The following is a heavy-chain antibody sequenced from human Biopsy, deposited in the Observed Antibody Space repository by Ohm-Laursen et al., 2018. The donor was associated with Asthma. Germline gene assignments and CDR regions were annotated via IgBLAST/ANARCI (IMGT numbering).Heavy chain of an antibody. CDR2: IYSGGGT. CDR3: VKALGGGDGFDV. V-gene: IGHV3-53*01. Sequence: SLRLSCAASGFTVSTNGMSWVRQPPGKGLEWVSVIYSGGGTYYADSVQGRVTISRDNSKNTLSLQMNSLRAEDTAVYYCVKALGGGDGFDVWGLGTMVTVSS. J-gene: IGHJ3*01. CDR1: GFTVSTNG.